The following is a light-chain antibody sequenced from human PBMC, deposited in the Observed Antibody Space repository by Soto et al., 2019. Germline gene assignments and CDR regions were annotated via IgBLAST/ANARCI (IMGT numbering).Light chain of an antibody. CDR2: AAS. V-gene: IGKV3-20*01. J-gene: IGKJ4*01. Sequence: ENVLTQSPGTLSLSPGERATLSCRASQSISGSYLAWYQQKPGQAPRLLIYAASSRATGIPDRFSGSGSGTDFTLTISRLEPEDFAVYHCQQYGDSPLTFGGWTKVEIK. CDR1: QSISGSY. CDR3: QQYGDSPLT.